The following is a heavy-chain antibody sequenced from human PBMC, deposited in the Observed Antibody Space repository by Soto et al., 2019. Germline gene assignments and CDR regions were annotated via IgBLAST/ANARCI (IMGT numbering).Heavy chain of an antibody. D-gene: IGHD3-3*01. CDR3: ARDKDNRRITIFGVVPYFDY. J-gene: IGHJ4*02. CDR1: GYTFTSYY. V-gene: IGHV1-46*01. CDR2: INPSGGST. Sequence: ASVKVSCKASGYTFTSYYMHWVRQAPGQGLEWMGIINPSGGSTSYAQKFQGRVTMTRDTSTSTVYMELSSLRSEDTAVYYCARDKDNRRITIFGVVPYFDYWGQGTLVIVS.